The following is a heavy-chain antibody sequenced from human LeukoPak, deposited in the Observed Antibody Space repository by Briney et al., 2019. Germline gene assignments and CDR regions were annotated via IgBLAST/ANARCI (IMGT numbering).Heavy chain of an antibody. Sequence: KFQGRVTMTRNTSISTAYMELSSLRSEDTAVYYCARDGGLWLQNFDYWGQGTLVTVSS. D-gene: IGHD5-18*01. CDR3: ARDGGLWLQNFDY. J-gene: IGHJ4*02. V-gene: IGHV1-8*01.